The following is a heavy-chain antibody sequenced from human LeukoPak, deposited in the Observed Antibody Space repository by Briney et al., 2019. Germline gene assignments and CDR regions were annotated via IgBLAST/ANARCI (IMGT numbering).Heavy chain of an antibody. CDR2: IYTSGST. V-gene: IGHV4-61*02. CDR1: GNSISSGDNY. Sequence: SETLSLTCTVSGNSISSGDNYWSWIRQPAGKGLEWIGRIYTSGSTNYNPSLKSRVTISGDTSKNQFSLKLSSVTAADTAVYFCARGPYSYDSSGAFDIWGQGTMVTVSS. J-gene: IGHJ3*02. CDR3: ARGPYSYDSSGAFDI. D-gene: IGHD3-22*01.